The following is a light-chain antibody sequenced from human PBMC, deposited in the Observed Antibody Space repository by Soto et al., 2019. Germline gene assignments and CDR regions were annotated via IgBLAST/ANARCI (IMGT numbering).Light chain of an antibody. J-gene: IGKJ2*01. CDR3: QQYFGSLYT. CDR1: QSISSTY. CDR2: AAS. V-gene: IGKV3-20*01. Sequence: SVLTQSPGTLSLSPGEGATLSCRTSQSISSTYLAWYQQRLGQAPRLLIYAASSRATGIPDRFSGSGSGTDFTLTISRLEPEDFAVYYCQQYFGSLYTFGQGTKLEIK.